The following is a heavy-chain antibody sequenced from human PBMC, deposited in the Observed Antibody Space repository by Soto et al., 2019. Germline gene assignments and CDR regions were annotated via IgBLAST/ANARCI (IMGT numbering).Heavy chain of an antibody. D-gene: IGHD3-10*01. Sequence: QVHLVQSGAEVKKPGASVKISCEASGYPFSDYAIHWVRQAPGQRLEWMGRINAGNGNTEYSQPFQGRLTITRDSSARRAFMELGSLTSDDSAVYFCARDRDRGDYYYYYVDVWGRGTTVIVSS. J-gene: IGHJ6*03. CDR1: GYPFSDYA. CDR2: INAGNGNT. CDR3: ARDRDRGDYYYYYVDV. V-gene: IGHV1-3*01.